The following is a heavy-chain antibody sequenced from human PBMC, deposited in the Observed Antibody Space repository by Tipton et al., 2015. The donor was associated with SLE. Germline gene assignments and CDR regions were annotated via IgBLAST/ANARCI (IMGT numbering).Heavy chain of an antibody. J-gene: IGHJ2*01. D-gene: IGHD3-22*01. V-gene: IGHV3-23*03. Sequence: SLRLSCAASGFTFSSYAMSWVRQAPGKGLEWVSLIYSGGSSTYYADSVKGRFTISRDNAKNSLYLQMNSLRAEDTAVYYCARGPYYYDSSGPGYFDLWGRGTLVTVSS. CDR1: GFTFSSYA. CDR2: IYSGGSST. CDR3: ARGPYYYDSSGPGYFDL.